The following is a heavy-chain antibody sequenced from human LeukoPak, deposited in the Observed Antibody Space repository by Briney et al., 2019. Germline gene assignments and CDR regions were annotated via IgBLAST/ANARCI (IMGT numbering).Heavy chain of an antibody. CDR1: GDSISSNSAA. J-gene: IGHJ4*02. CDR2: TYYRSKWYN. D-gene: IGHD6-25*01. Sequence: SQTLSLTCAISGDSISSNSAAWNWIRQSPSRGLEWLARTYYRSKWYNDYAVAVQGRITINPDTSKNQFSLNLSSVTAADTAIYYCARMRGISGPFDCWGQGTLVTVSS. CDR3: ARMRGISGPFDC. V-gene: IGHV6-1*01.